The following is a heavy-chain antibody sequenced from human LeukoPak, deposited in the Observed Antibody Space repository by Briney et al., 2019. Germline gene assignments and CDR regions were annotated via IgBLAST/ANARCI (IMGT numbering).Heavy chain of an antibody. V-gene: IGHV3-9*01. D-gene: IGHD6-19*01. J-gene: IGHJ4*02. CDR3: AKDNRRHYTSGPNPDSLH. CDR1: GFIFNNYA. Sequence: GRSLRLSCAGSGFIFNNYAMHWVRQPPGKGLEWVSDISWNSGTIDYADSVRGRFTISRDNAKNSLYLQMDSLRVEDTAFYYCAKDNRRHYTSGPNPDSLHWGQGALVTVSS. CDR2: ISWNSGTI.